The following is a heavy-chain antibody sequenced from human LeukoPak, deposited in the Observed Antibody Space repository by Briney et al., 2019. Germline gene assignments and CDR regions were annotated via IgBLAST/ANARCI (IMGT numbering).Heavy chain of an antibody. CDR1: GFTFSGYA. Sequence: GGSLRLSCAASGFTFSGYAMSWVRQAPGKGLEWVSAISGSGGSTYYADSVKGRFTISRDNSKNTLYLQMNSLRAEDTAVYYCAKDGRYFDWLFSNWFDPWGQGTLVTVSS. J-gene: IGHJ5*02. CDR3: AKDGRYFDWLFSNWFDP. CDR2: ISGSGGST. V-gene: IGHV3-23*01. D-gene: IGHD3-9*01.